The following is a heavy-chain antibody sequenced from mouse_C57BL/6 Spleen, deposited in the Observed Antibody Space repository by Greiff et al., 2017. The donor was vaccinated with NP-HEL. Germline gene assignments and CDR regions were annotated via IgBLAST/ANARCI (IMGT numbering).Heavy chain of an antibody. Sequence: EVKLQESGPGLVKPSQSLSLTCSVTGYSITSGYYWNWIRQFPGNKLEWMGYISYDGSNNYNPSLKNRISITRDTSKNQFFLTLNSVTTEDTATYYCARDPYYSNYFDYWGQGTTLTVSS. V-gene: IGHV3-6*01. CDR3: ARDPYYSNYFDY. J-gene: IGHJ2*01. CDR1: GYSITSGYY. D-gene: IGHD2-5*01. CDR2: ISYDGSN.